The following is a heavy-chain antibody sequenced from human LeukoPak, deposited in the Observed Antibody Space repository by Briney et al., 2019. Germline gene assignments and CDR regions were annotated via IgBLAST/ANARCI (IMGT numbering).Heavy chain of an antibody. J-gene: IGHJ6*02. Sequence: AGGSLRLSCAASGFTFSSYVMHWVRQAPGKGLEWVAVIWYDGSTKYYADSVKGRFTISRDNSRNTLSLQMNSLRAEDTAVYYCAKDVRVGGGGMDVWGQGTPVTVSS. CDR3: AKDVRVGGGGMDV. CDR1: GFTFSSYV. V-gene: IGHV3-33*06. CDR2: IWYDGSTK. D-gene: IGHD1-26*01.